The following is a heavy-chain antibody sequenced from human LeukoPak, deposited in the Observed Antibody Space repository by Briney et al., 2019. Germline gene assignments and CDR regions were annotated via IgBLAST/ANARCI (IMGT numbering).Heavy chain of an antibody. CDR3: AKKVRGPSHPLDF. D-gene: IGHD5-12*01. V-gene: IGHV1-2*02. J-gene: IGHJ4*02. CDR2: INPEKRDT. CDR1: GYTFTGYA. Sequence: ASVKVSCKASGYTFTGYAIHWVRQAPGQGLEWMGWINPEKRDTGYAHKFQGRVTMASDTSISTAYMELSSLRSDDTAVYYCAKKVRGPSHPLDFWGQGTLVTVSS.